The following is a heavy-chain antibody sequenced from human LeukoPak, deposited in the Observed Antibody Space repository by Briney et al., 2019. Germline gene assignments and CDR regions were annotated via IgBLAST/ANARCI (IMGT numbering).Heavy chain of an antibody. V-gene: IGHV1-8*02. Sequence: ASVKVSFKASGYTFTSYGISWVRQAPGQGLEWMGWMNPNSGNTGYAQKFQGRVTMTRNTSISTAYMELSSLRSEDTAVYYCARGQYYDILTGYLSHNWFDPWGQGTLVTVSS. CDR3: ARGQYYDILTGYLSHNWFDP. CDR2: MNPNSGNT. J-gene: IGHJ5*02. D-gene: IGHD3-9*01. CDR1: GYTFTSYG.